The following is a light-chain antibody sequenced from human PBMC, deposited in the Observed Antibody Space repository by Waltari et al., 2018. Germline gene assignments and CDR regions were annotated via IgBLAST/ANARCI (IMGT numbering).Light chain of an antibody. CDR3: QHYVRLPAT. J-gene: IGKJ1*01. CDR1: QSVGRS. Sequence: CRSSQSVGRSLAWYQQKPGQAPRRLIYGASSRATGIPDRFSGGGSGTDFSLTISRLEPEDFAVYYCQHYVRLPATFGQGTKVEIK. CDR2: GAS. V-gene: IGKV3-20*01.